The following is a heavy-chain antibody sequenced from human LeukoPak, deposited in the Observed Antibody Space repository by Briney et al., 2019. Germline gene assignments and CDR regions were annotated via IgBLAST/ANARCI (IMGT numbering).Heavy chain of an antibody. Sequence: PGGSLRLSCAASGFTFSSYGMSWVRQAPGKGLEWVSAISGSGGSTYYADSVKGRFTISRDNSKNTLYLQMNSLRAEDTAVYYCAKAKIRYFDWSNFDYWGQGTLVTVSS. CDR2: ISGSGGST. CDR3: AKAKIRYFDWSNFDY. V-gene: IGHV3-23*01. J-gene: IGHJ4*02. D-gene: IGHD3-9*01. CDR1: GFTFSSYG.